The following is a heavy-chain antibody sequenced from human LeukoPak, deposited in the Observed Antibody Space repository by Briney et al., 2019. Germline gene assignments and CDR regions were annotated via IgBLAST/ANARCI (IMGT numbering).Heavy chain of an antibody. D-gene: IGHD3-10*01. CDR1: GGSISNSY. CDR3: ARDRFGYNWFDP. CDR2: IYHSGTT. V-gene: IGHV4-59*01. Sequence: PSETLSLTCSVSGGSISNSYWSWIRQPPGKGLEWIGYIYHSGTTNYAPSLKSRVTISVDTSKNQFSLKLSSVTAADTAVYYCARDRFGYNWFDPWGQGTLVTVSS. J-gene: IGHJ5*02.